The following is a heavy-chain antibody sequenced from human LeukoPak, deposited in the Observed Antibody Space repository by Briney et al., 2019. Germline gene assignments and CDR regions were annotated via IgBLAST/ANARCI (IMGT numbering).Heavy chain of an antibody. J-gene: IGHJ5*02. CDR2: INHSGST. CDR3: ARILGYCSSTSYYRLGRWFDP. D-gene: IGHD2-2*01. V-gene: IGHV4-34*01. Sequence: SETLSLTCAVYGGSFSGYYWSWIRQPPGKGLEWIGEINHSGSTNYNPSLKSRVTISVDTSKNQFSLKLSSVTAADTAVYYCARILGYCSSTSYYRLGRWFDPWGQGTLVTVSS. CDR1: GGSFSGYY.